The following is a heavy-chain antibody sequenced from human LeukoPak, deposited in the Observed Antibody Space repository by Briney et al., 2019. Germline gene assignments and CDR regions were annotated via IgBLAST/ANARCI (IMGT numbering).Heavy chain of an antibody. V-gene: IGHV4-59*01. CDR3: ARTVLDFWSGYYGDYYHYYMDV. Sequence: SETLSLTCTVSGGSISSYYWSWIRQPPGKGLEWIGYIYYSGSTNYNPSLKSRVTISVDTSKNQFSLKLSSVTAADTAVYYCARTVLDFWSGYYGDYYHYYMDVWGKGTTVTVSS. J-gene: IGHJ6*03. D-gene: IGHD3-3*01. CDR2: IYYSGST. CDR1: GGSISSYY.